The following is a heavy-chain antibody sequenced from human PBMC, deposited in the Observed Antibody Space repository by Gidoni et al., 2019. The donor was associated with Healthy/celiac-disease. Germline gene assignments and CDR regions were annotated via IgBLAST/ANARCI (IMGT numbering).Heavy chain of an antibody. D-gene: IGHD4-17*01. CDR2: IYTSGST. Sequence: QVQLQESVPGLVKPSQTLSLTCTVSGGSISSGSYYWSWIRPPAGKGLEWIGRIYTSGSTNYNPSLKSRVTISVDTSKNQFSLKLSSVTAADTAVYYCARTTVDYGGNSGGFDYWGQGTLVTVSS. V-gene: IGHV4-61*02. J-gene: IGHJ4*02. CDR3: ARTTVDYGGNSGGFDY. CDR1: GGSISSGSYY.